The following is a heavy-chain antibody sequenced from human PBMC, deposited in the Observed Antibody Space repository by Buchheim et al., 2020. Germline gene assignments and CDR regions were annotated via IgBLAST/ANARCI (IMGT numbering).Heavy chain of an antibody. D-gene: IGHD5-12*01. CDR2: LSAGGDT. CDR1: GFTFSNYA. CDR3: AKVRAHSGFDYFHY. Sequence: EVQLLESGGGLVQPGGSLRLSCEASGFTFSNYAMTWVRQAPGKGLEWVSVLSAGGDTDYADSVKGRLTISSDTSQNTLYLQMNSLRAEDTAIYYCAKVRAHSGFDYFHYWGQGTL. V-gene: IGHV3-23*01. J-gene: IGHJ4*02.